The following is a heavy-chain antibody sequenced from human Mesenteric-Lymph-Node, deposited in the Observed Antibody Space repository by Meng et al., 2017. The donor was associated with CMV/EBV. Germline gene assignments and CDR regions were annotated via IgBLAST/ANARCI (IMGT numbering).Heavy chain of an antibody. Sequence: PQTLSPTCTVSGDSITNHYWSWVRQLPGKGLEWIGYIHYTGTTSSSPSLKGRVTISVDTSRNQVSLSLNSVTAADTALYYCARTMVVTASYNYGMDVWGQGTTVTVSS. V-gene: IGHV4-59*11. CDR3: ARTMVVTASYNYGMDV. CDR1: GDSITNHY. D-gene: IGHD2-21*02. CDR2: IHYTGTT. J-gene: IGHJ6*02.